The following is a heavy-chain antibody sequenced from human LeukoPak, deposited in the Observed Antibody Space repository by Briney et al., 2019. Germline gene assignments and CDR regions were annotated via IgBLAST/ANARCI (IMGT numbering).Heavy chain of an antibody. J-gene: IGHJ4*02. V-gene: IGHV4-31*03. Sequence: SETLSLTCTVSGGSINSGGFYWSWIRRHPGTGLEWIGYIYYSGSTYYNPSLKSRVTISVDTSKNQFSLKLSSVTAADTAVYYCARAVMDNSGYFDYWGQGTLVTVSS. CDR2: IYYSGST. D-gene: IGHD3-22*01. CDR3: ARAVMDNSGYFDY. CDR1: GGSINSGGFY.